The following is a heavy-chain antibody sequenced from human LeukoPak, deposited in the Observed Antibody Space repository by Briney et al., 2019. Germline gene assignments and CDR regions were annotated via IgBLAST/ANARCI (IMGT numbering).Heavy chain of an antibody. CDR2: ISGSGGST. CDR1: GFTFSSYG. CDR3: AKDERFGTLYYFDY. J-gene: IGHJ4*02. D-gene: IGHD3-10*01. V-gene: IGHV3-23*01. Sequence: GGSLRLSCAASGFTFSSYGMSWVRQAPGKGLEWVSAISGSGGSTYYADSVKGRFTISRDNSKNTLYLQMNSLRAEDTAVYYCAKDERFGTLYYFDYWGQGTLVTVSS.